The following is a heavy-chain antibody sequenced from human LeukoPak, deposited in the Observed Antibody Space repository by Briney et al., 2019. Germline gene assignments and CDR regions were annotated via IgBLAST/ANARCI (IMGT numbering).Heavy chain of an antibody. D-gene: IGHD1-1*01. V-gene: IGHV1-2*02. CDR2: INPNSGGT. J-gene: IGHJ4*02. CDR1: GYTFTGYY. CDR3: AKGQTGTKGY. Sequence: EASVKVSCMASGYTFTGYYMHWVRQAPGQGLEWMGWINPNSGGTNYAQEFQGRVTMTRDTSISTAYMELSRLRSDGTAVYYCAKGQTGTKGYWGQGTLVTVSS.